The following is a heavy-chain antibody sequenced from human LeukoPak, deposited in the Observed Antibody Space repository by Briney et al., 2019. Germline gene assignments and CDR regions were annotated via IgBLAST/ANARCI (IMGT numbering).Heavy chain of an antibody. CDR1: GGSISSGDYY. Sequence: SETLSLTCTVSGGSISSGDYYWSWIRQPPGKGLEWIGYIYYSGSAYYNPSLKSRVTISVDTSKNQFSLKLSSVTAADTAVYYCARPRIEMATIPFDYWGQGTLVTVSS. D-gene: IGHD5-24*01. CDR2: IYYSGSA. CDR3: ARPRIEMATIPFDY. V-gene: IGHV4-30-4*01. J-gene: IGHJ4*02.